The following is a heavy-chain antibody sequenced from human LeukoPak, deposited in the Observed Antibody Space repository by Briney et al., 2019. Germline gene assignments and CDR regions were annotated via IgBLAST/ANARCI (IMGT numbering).Heavy chain of an antibody. V-gene: IGHV1-2*02. D-gene: IGHD3-10*01. CDR2: INPNSGGT. J-gene: IGHJ4*02. Sequence: ASVKVSCKASGYTFTGYYMHWVRQAPGQGLEWMGWINPNSGGTNYAQKFQGRVTMTRDTSISTAYMDLSSLRSDDTALYYCARDNEVRGVVDYWGQGTLVTVSS. CDR3: ARDNEVRGVVDY. CDR1: GYTFTGYY.